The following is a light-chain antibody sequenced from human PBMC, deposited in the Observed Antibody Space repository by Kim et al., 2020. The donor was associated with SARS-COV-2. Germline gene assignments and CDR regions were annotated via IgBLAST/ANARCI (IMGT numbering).Light chain of an antibody. J-gene: IGLJ2*01. CDR2: EVT. Sequence: YNNVAWYHQHPGSAPQLMMYEVTRRPSGVPDRCSGSKSGSTAALTVSGLQADDEADYYCCSYAGNDNLVFGGGTKLTVL. CDR1: YNN. V-gene: IGLV2-8*01. CDR3: CSYAGNDNLV.